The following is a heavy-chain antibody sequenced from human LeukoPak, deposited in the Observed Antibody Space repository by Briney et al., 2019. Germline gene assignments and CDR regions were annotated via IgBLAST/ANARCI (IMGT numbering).Heavy chain of an antibody. CDR1: GGSISSYY. CDR3: ARDKGTSYLSSFDY. Sequence: PSETLSLTCTVSGGSISSYYWSWIRQPPGKGLEWIGYIYYSGSTNYNPSLKSRVTISVDTSENQFSLKLSSVTAADTAVYYCARDKGTSYLSSFDYWGQGTLVTVSS. D-gene: IGHD6-6*01. V-gene: IGHV4-59*01. CDR2: IYYSGST. J-gene: IGHJ4*02.